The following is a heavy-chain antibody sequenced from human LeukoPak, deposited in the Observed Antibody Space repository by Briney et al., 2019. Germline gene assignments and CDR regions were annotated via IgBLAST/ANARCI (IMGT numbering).Heavy chain of an antibody. J-gene: IGHJ5*02. CDR1: GFTFSSYA. CDR2: ISGSGGST. V-gene: IGHV3-23*01. CDR3: AKDGLLWFGEHPNWFDP. Sequence: PGGSLRLSCAASGFTFSSYAMSWVRQAPGKGLEWVSAISGSGGSTYYADSVKGRFTISRDNSKNTLYLQMNSLRAEDTAVYYCAKDGLLWFGEHPNWFDPWGQGTLVTVSS. D-gene: IGHD3-10*01.